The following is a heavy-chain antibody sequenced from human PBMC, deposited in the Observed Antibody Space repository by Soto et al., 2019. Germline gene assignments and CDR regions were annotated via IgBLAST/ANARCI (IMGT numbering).Heavy chain of an antibody. J-gene: IGHJ4*02. D-gene: IGHD1-26*01. Sequence: QVQLVQSGAEVKKPGASVKVSCKASGYTFTSYDINWVRQATGQGLEWMGWMNPNSGNTGYAQKFQGRVTMTRNTSISTAYMELSSLRSEDTAVYYCARGPTLSRYSGPPHKKRDYWGQGTLVTVSS. CDR1: GYTFTSYD. CDR2: MNPNSGNT. CDR3: ARGPTLSRYSGPPHKKRDY. V-gene: IGHV1-8*01.